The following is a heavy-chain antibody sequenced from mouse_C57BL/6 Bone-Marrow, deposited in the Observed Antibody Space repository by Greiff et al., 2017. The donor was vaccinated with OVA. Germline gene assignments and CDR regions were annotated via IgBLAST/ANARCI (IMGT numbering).Heavy chain of an antibody. CDR3: SREGGYFYAMDY. J-gene: IGHJ4*01. CDR2: IYPRSGNT. CDR1: GYTFTSYG. V-gene: IGHV1-81*01. D-gene: IGHD2-3*01. Sequence: QVQLKESGAELARPGASVKLSCKASGYTFTSYGISWVKQSTGQGLEWIGEIYPRSGNTYYNEKFKGKATLTADKSYSTAYMALRSLTSDDSAVYIYSREGGYFYAMDYWGQGTSVTVSS.